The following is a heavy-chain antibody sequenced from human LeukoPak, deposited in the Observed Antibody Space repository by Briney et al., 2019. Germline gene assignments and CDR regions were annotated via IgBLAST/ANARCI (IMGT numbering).Heavy chain of an antibody. Sequence: SETLSLTCAVYGGSFSGYYWSWIRPPPGKGLEWIGEINHSGSTNYNPSLKSRVTISVDTSKNQFSLKLSSVTAADTAVYYCARDITYSSSSEIDYWGQGTLVTVSS. CDR1: GGSFSGYY. J-gene: IGHJ4*02. CDR2: INHSGST. D-gene: IGHD6-6*01. CDR3: ARDITYSSSSEIDY. V-gene: IGHV4-34*01.